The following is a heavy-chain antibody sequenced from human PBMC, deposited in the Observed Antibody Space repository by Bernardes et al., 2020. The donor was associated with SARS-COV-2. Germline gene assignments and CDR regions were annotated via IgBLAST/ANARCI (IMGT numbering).Heavy chain of an antibody. CDR1: GFTFSTYS. J-gene: IGHJ4*02. D-gene: IGHD3-3*01. V-gene: IGHV3-7*04. CDR3: ARVRFLKWVPDVIDY. CDR2: IKKDGDDK. Sequence: GGSLRLSCAGSGFTFSTYSMTWVRQAPGKGLEWVAIIKKDGDDKYYLDSVRGRFTISRDNAKNSLNLQMNSLRAEDTGVYYCARVRFLKWVPDVIDYWGQGTLVTVSS.